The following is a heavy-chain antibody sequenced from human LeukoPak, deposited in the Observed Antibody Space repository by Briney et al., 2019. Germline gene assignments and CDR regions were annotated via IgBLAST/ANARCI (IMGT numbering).Heavy chain of an antibody. CDR3: AKDRWAAGFGAFDY. D-gene: IGHD6-13*01. CDR1: GFTFSKHW. V-gene: IGHV3-7*03. CDR2: IKEDGSEK. J-gene: IGHJ4*02. Sequence: PGGSLRLSCAASGFTFSKHWMNWVRQAPGKGLEWVANIKEDGSEKYSVDSVKGRFTISRDNAKNSLYLQMNSLRAEDTAIYYCAKDRWAAGFGAFDYWGQGTLVTVSS.